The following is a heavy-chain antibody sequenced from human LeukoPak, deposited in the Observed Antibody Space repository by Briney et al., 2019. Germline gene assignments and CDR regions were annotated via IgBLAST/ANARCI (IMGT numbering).Heavy chain of an antibody. CDR2: ISAYNGNT. D-gene: IGHD4-23*01. V-gene: IGHV1-18*01. CDR3: AMTTVVTGHYYDYGIDV. Sequence: ASVKVSCKASGYTFTSYGISWVRQAPGQGLKWMGWISAYNGNTNYAQKLQGRVTMTTDTSTSTAYMELRSLRSDDTAVYYCAMTTVVTGHYYDYGIDVWGQGTTVTVSS. J-gene: IGHJ6*02. CDR1: GYTFTSYG.